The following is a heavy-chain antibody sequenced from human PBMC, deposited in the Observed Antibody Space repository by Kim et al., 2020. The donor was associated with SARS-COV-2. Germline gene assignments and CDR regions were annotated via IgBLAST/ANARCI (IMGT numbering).Heavy chain of an antibody. V-gene: IGHV1-69*13. Sequence: SVKVSCKASGGTFSSYAISWVRQAPGQGLEWMGGIIPIFGTANYAQKFQGRVTITADESTSTAYMELSSLRSEDTAVYYCARDQDYGDAFDIWGQGTMVTVSS. D-gene: IGHD4-17*01. CDR2: IIPIFGTA. CDR1: GGTFSSYA. J-gene: IGHJ3*02. CDR3: ARDQDYGDAFDI.